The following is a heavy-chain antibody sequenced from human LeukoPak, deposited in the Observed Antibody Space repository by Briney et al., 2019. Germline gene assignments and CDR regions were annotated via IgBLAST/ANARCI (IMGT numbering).Heavy chain of an antibody. V-gene: IGHV4-4*02. Sequence: ASETLSLTCAVSGGSISSSNWWSWVRQPPGKGLEWIGEIYHSGSTNYNPSLKSRVTISVDTSKNQFSLKLSSVTAADTAVYYCARGYSRRYGDAFDIWGQGTMVTVSS. CDR1: GGSISSSNW. CDR3: ARGYSRRYGDAFDI. J-gene: IGHJ3*02. D-gene: IGHD6-13*01. CDR2: IYHSGST.